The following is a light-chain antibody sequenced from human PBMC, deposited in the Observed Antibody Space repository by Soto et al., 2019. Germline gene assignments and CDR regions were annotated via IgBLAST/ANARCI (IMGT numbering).Light chain of an antibody. CDR3: MQDLQTPRT. V-gene: IGKV2-28*01. CDR1: QSLLHSNGYNY. J-gene: IGKJ1*01. CDR2: LGS. Sequence: DIVMTQSPLSLPVTPGEPASISCRSSQSLLHSNGYNYLDWYLQKPGQSPQLLIYLGSNRASGVPDRFSGSGSGTQYPLKISRVEAEDVGFYYCMQDLQTPRTFGQGTKVEIK.